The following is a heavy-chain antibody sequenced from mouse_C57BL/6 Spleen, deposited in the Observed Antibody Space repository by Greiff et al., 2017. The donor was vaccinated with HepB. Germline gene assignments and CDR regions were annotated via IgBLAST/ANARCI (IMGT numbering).Heavy chain of an antibody. CDR1: GYSITSGYY. CDR2: ISYDGSN. V-gene: IGHV3-6*01. D-gene: IGHD2-3*01. J-gene: IGHJ1*03. CDR3: ARRGAYDGSEDFDV. Sequence: EVQLQQSGPGLVKPSQSLSLTCSVTGYSITSGYYWNWIRQFPGNKLEWMGYISYDGSNNYNPSLKNRISITRDTSKNQFFLKLNSVTTEDTATYYCARRGAYDGSEDFDVWGTGTTVTVSS.